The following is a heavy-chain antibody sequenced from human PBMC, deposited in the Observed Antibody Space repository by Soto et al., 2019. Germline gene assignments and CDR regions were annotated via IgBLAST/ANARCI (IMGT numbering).Heavy chain of an antibody. D-gene: IGHD3-22*01. CDR2: ISGSGGST. CDR3: AKDGTYYYDSSTHGAFDI. V-gene: IGHV3-23*01. CDR1: GFTFSSYA. Sequence: PGGSLRLSCAASGFTFSSYAMSWVRQAPGKGLEWVSAISGSGGSTYYADSVKGRFTISRDNSKNTLYLQMNSLRAEDTAVYYCAKDGTYYYDSSTHGAFDIWGQGTMVTVSS. J-gene: IGHJ3*02.